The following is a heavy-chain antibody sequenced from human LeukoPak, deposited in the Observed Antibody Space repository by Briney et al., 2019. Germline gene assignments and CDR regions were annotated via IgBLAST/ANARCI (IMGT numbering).Heavy chain of an antibody. Sequence: GGSLRLSCAASGFTFSDYYMSWLRQAPGKGLEWVSYISSSGSTIYYADSVKGRFTISRDNAKNSLYLQMNSLRAEDTAVYYCARDRVGYCSSTSRYNYYYGMDVWGQGTTVTVSS. J-gene: IGHJ6*02. D-gene: IGHD2-2*01. V-gene: IGHV3-11*01. CDR2: ISSSGSTI. CDR1: GFTFSDYY. CDR3: ARDRVGYCSSTSRYNYYYGMDV.